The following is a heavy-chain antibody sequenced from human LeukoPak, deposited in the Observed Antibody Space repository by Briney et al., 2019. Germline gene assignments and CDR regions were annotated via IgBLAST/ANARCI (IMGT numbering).Heavy chain of an antibody. CDR2: IYPGDSDT. D-gene: IGHD4-17*01. V-gene: IGHV5-51*01. CDR3: AKFAGTTVTTGRGAFDI. Sequence: GESLKISCKGSGYTFTSLWIGWVRQMSGKGLEWMGIIYPGDSDTRYSPSSQGQVTISVDKSISTAYLQWSSLKASDTAMYYCAKFAGTTVTTGRGAFDIWGQGTMVTVSS. J-gene: IGHJ3*02. CDR1: GYTFTSLW.